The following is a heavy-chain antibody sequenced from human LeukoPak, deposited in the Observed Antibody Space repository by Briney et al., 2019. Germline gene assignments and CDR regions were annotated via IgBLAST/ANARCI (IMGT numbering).Heavy chain of an antibody. CDR2: IRYDGSNK. V-gene: IGHV3-30*02. D-gene: IGHD3-22*01. Sequence: PGGSLRLSCAASGFTFSSYGMHWVRQAPGKGLEWVAFIRYDGSNKYYADSVKGRFTISRDNSKNTLYLQMNSLRAEDTAVYYCAKDPGAYYYDSSGYYDYFDYWGQGTLVTVSS. CDR3: AKDPGAYYYDSSGYYDYFDY. CDR1: GFTFSSYG. J-gene: IGHJ4*02.